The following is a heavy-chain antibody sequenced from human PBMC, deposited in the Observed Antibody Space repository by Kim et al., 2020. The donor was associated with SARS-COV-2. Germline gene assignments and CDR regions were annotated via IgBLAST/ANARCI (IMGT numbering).Heavy chain of an antibody. Sequence: SETLSLTCAVYGGSFSGYYWSWIRQPPGKGLEWIGEINHSGSTNYNPSLKSRVTISVDTSKNQFSLKLSSVTAADTAVYYCARGRAYWGQGTLVTVSS. CDR2: INHSGST. V-gene: IGHV4-34*01. J-gene: IGHJ4*02. CDR3: ARGRAY. CDR1: GGSFSGYY.